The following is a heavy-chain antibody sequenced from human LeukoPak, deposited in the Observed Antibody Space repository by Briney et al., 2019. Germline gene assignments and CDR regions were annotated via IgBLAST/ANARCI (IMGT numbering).Heavy chain of an antibody. V-gene: IGHV3-23*01. CDR2: ISGSGGST. D-gene: IGHD2-21*02. Sequence: GGSLTLSCAASGFTFSSYAMSWVRQAPGKGLEWVSAISGSGGSTYYADSVKGRFTISRDNSKNTLYLQMNSLRAEDTAVYYCAKDKAYCGGDCYGSFDHWGQGTLVTVSS. CDR3: AKDKAYCGGDCYGSFDH. CDR1: GFTFSSYA. J-gene: IGHJ4*02.